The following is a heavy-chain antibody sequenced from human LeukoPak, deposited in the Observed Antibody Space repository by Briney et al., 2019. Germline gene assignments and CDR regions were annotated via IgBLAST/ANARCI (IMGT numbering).Heavy chain of an antibody. J-gene: IGHJ4*02. CDR1: GFTFSNYW. Sequence: PGGSLRLSCAASGFTFSNYWMHWVRQVPGKGLVWVSRINPDGSGTDYADSVKGRFTISRDNTKNTLYLQMNSLRAEDTALYYCAQVGATGYWGQGTLVIVSS. CDR3: AQVGATGY. CDR2: INPDGSGT. D-gene: IGHD1-26*01. V-gene: IGHV3-74*01.